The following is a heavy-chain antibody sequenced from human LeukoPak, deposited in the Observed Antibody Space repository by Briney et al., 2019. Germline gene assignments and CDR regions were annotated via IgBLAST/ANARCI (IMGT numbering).Heavy chain of an antibody. CDR1: GFTFSSYV. Sequence: GGSLRLSCAASGFTFSSYVMSWVRQAPGKGLEWVSAISGSGGSTYYADSVKGRSTISRDNSKNTLYLQMNSLRAEDTAVYYCAKYLGFDSSGSDYWGQGTLVTVSS. D-gene: IGHD6-19*01. CDR2: ISGSGGST. J-gene: IGHJ4*02. CDR3: AKYLGFDSSGSDY. V-gene: IGHV3-23*01.